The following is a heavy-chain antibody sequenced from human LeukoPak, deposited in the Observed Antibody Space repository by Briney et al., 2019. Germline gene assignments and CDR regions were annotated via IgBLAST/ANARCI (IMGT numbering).Heavy chain of an antibody. Sequence: SETLSLTCTVSGVSISSYYWSWLRQPPGKGLEWIGYIYYSGSTNYNPSLKSRVTISVDTSKNQFSLKLSSVTAADTAVYYCARYLAAGGWYHHYFDYWGQGTLVTVSS. D-gene: IGHD6-19*01. CDR1: GVSISSYY. V-gene: IGHV4-59*01. CDR3: ARYLAAGGWYHHYFDY. CDR2: IYYSGST. J-gene: IGHJ4*02.